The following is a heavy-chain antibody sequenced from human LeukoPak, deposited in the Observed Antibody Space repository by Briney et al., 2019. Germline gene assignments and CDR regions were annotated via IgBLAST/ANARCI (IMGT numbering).Heavy chain of an antibody. CDR2: ISSSSSYI. J-gene: IGHJ4*02. Sequence: NPGGSLRLSCAASGFTFSSYSMNWVRQAPGKGLEWVSSISSSSSYIYYADSVKGRFTISRDNSKNTLYLQMNSLRAEDTAVYYCASSTITMVRGAEDYWGQGTLVTVSS. CDR3: ASSTITMVRGAEDY. D-gene: IGHD3-10*01. V-gene: IGHV3-21*04. CDR1: GFTFSSYS.